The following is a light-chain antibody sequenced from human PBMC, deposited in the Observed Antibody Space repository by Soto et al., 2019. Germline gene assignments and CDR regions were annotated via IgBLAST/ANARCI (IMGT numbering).Light chain of an antibody. CDR2: DAS. V-gene: IGKV1-5*01. Sequence: DIQMTQSPSTLSASVGDRVTITCRASQNINSWLAWYQQKPGKAPNLLIYDASTLESGVPSRFSGSGSGTEFTLTISSLQPEDFTTDYCQQFHSFSRTLGQGTKVDIK. CDR1: QNINSW. CDR3: QQFHSFSRT. J-gene: IGKJ1*01.